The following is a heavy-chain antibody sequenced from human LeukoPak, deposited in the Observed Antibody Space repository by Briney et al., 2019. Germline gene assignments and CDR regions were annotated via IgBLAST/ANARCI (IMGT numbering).Heavy chain of an antibody. CDR3: ARHGPSYLDYSPTPGSSYMDG. CDR1: PQSFTIFW. V-gene: IGHV5-51*01. Sequence: GVSLQISCTGSPQSFTIFWIGWARHMPGKGLGWMGFHYPGDSETRDSPSCQGQVTISADKSISTAYLQWSSLKASDTAMYYCARHGPSYLDYSPTPGSSYMDGWGKGTTVTVSS. J-gene: IGHJ6*03. CDR2: HYPGDSET. D-gene: IGHD4-11*01.